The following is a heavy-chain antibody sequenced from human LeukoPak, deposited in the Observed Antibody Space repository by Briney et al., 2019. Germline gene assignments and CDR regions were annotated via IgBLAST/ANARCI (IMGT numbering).Heavy chain of an antibody. CDR1: GESFSGYY. CDR3: ASRYDFWSGYYAYYFDY. Sequence: ASETLSLTCAVYGESFSGYYWTWIRQTPGKGLEWIGEINHSGSTNYNPSLKSRVTISVDTSKKQFSLKLASVTAADTAVYYCASRYDFWSGYYAYYFDYWGQGTLVTVSS. CDR2: INHSGST. V-gene: IGHV4-34*01. J-gene: IGHJ4*02. D-gene: IGHD3-3*01.